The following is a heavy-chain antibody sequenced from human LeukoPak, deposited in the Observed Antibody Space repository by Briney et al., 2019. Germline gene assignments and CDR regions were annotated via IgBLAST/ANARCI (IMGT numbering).Heavy chain of an antibody. Sequence: ASVKVSCKVSGYTLTELSMHWVRQAPGKGLEWMGGFDPEDGETIYAQKFQGRVTMTEDTSTDTAYMELSSLRSEDTAVYYCAGYYYSRGGDEMGAFDIWGQRTVVTVSS. J-gene: IGHJ3*02. CDR1: GYTLTELS. CDR2: FDPEDGET. D-gene: IGHD3-22*01. CDR3: AGYYYSRGGDEMGAFDI. V-gene: IGHV1-24*01.